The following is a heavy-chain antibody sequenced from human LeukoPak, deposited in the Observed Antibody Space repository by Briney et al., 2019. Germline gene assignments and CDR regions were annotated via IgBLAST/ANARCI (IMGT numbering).Heavy chain of an antibody. CDR3: ATGQWLGYYFDY. J-gene: IGHJ4*02. CDR2: FDPEDGET. CDR1: GYTLTELS. Sequence: ASVKVSCKASGYTLTELSMHWVRQAPGKGLEWMGGFDPEDGETIYAQKFQGRVTMTEDTSTDTAYMELSSLRSEDTAVYYCATGQWLGYYFDYWGQGTLVTVSS. D-gene: IGHD6-19*01. V-gene: IGHV1-24*01.